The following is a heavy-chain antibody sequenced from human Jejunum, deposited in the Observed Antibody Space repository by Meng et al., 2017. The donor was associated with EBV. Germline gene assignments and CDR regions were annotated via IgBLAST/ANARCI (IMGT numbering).Heavy chain of an antibody. CDR2: MHSNTGNT. CDR1: GDSFTSHG. J-gene: IGHJ5*02. V-gene: IGHV1-8*01. Sequence: QLVQPRAQVEQSGAQVKVSCNAAGDSFTSHGSNLGRQAAGRGLQWLGWMHSNTGNTSSVLNSQGSVRMSRDTAMITADMDPSTAESEDTTVYSCMRGSGAGGREWFDPWGQGTLVTVSS. D-gene: IGHD3-16*01. CDR3: MRGSGAGGREWFDP.